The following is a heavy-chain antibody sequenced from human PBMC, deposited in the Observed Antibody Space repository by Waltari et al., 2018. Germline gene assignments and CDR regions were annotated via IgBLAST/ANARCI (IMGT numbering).Heavy chain of an antibody. V-gene: IGHV4-30-4*08. J-gene: IGHJ4*02. CDR3: ARALGLEGHFDY. Sequence: QVQLQESGPGLVKPSQTLSLTCTVSGGSISSGDYYWSWIRQPPGKGLEWMGYICYMGSTYYNPSLKSRVTRSVDTSKNQFYLKLSSVTAADTAVYYCARALGLEGHFDYWGQGTLVTVSS. CDR1: GGSISSGDYY. CDR2: ICYMGST. D-gene: IGHD1-1*01.